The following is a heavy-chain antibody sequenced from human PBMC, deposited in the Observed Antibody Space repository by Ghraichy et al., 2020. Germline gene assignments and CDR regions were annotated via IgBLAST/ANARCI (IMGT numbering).Heavy chain of an antibody. CDR2: IYHSGST. D-gene: IGHD3-22*01. CDR1: GGSISSSNW. J-gene: IGHJ6*02. V-gene: IGHV4-4*02. Sequence: SETLSLTCAVSGGSISSSNWWSWVRQPPGKGLEWIGEIYHSGSTNYNPSLKSRFTISVDKSKNQFSLKLSSVTAADTAVYYCARRYYYDSSGYPSKSMDVWGQGTTVTVSS. CDR3: ARRYYYDSSGYPSKSMDV.